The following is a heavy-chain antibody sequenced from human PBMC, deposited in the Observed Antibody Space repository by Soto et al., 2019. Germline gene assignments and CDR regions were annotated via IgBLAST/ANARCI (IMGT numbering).Heavy chain of an antibody. CDR3: AKGQRSGWSPLLGY. CDR1: GFTFDDYA. Sequence: EVQLVESGGGLVQPGRSLRLSCAASGFTFDDYAMHWVRQAPGKGLEWVSGISWNSGSIGYADSVKGRFTISRDNAKNSLYLQMNSLRAEDTALYYCAKGQRSGWSPLLGYWGQGTLVTVSS. D-gene: IGHD6-19*01. V-gene: IGHV3-9*01. J-gene: IGHJ4*02. CDR2: ISWNSGSI.